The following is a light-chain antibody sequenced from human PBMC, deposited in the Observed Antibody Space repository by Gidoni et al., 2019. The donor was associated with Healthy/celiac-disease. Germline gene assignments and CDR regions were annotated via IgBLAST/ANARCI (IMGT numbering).Light chain of an antibody. Sequence: DIQMTQSPSTLSASGGDRVTIPCRASQRISSWLAWYQQKPGKAPKLLIYKASSVESGVPSRCSGSGSGTEFTLTISSLQPDDFATYYCQHYNSYPLTFGGGTKVEIK. CDR3: QHYNSYPLT. V-gene: IGKV1-5*03. CDR2: KAS. CDR1: QRISSW. J-gene: IGKJ4*01.